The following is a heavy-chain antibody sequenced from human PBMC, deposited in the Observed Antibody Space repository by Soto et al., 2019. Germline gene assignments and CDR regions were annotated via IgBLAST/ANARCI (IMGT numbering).Heavy chain of an antibody. Sequence: QVQLVQSGAEVKKPGASVKVSCKASGYTFTSYAMHWVRQAPGQRLEWMGGINAGNGNTKYSQKFQGRVTITRDTSASTAYMELSSLRSEDTAVYYCARGPGGPDGPGDYWGQGTPVTVSS. J-gene: IGHJ4*02. CDR3: ARGPGGPDGPGDY. CDR2: INAGNGNT. CDR1: GYTFTSYA. D-gene: IGHD2-15*01. V-gene: IGHV1-3*01.